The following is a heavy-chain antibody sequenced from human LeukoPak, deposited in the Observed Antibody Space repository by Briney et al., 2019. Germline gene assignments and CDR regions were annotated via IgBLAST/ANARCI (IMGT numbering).Heavy chain of an antibody. CDR3: VKSEGLDYLDA. V-gene: IGHV3-9*01. Sequence: PGRSLRLSCAASGFTFYDFAMNWVRQPPGKGLEWVSTISWNSDIILYADSVQGRFTISRDNDGNSLYLEMSSLRPEDTDLYYCVKSEGLDYLDAWGKGTTVIVSS. CDR1: GFTFYDFA. CDR2: ISWNSDII. D-gene: IGHD3/OR15-3a*01. J-gene: IGHJ6*03.